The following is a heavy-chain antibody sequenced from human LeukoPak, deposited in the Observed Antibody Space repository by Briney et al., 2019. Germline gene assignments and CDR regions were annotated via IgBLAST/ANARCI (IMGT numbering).Heavy chain of an antibody. Sequence: PGGSLRLSCAASGFTFSGYWMHWVRQAPGKGLVWVSRTNRDDSDTSYADSVKGRFTISRDKAKSTLYLQMNSPRVEDTAVYYCARSANYFDTSGQDYWGQGTLVTVSS. CDR3: ARSANYFDTSGQDY. D-gene: IGHD3-22*01. J-gene: IGHJ4*02. CDR1: GFTFSGYW. V-gene: IGHV3-74*01. CDR2: TNRDDSDT.